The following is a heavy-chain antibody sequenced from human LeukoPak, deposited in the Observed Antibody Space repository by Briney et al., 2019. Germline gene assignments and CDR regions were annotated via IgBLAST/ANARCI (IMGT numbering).Heavy chain of an antibody. D-gene: IGHD3-10*01. J-gene: IGHJ5*02. CDR2: IRYDGSNK. Sequence: GSLRLSCAASGFTFSSYGMHWVRQAPGKGLEWVAFIRYDGSNKYYADSVKGRFTISRDNSKNTLYLQMNSLRAEDTAVYYCAKDFRWFGELLFPHNWFDPWGQGTLVTVSS. CDR1: GFTFSSYG. CDR3: AKDFRWFGELLFPHNWFDP. V-gene: IGHV3-30*02.